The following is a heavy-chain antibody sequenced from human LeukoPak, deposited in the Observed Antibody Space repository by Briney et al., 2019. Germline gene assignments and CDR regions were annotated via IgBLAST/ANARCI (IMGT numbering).Heavy chain of an antibody. V-gene: IGHV3-53*01. J-gene: IGHJ4*02. CDR2: IYSDNT. CDR1: GFTVSSNS. Sequence: GGSLRLSCTVSGFTVSSNSMSWVRQAPGKGLEWVSFIYSDNTHYSDSVKGRFTISRDNSKNTLYLQMNSLRAEDTAVYYCARESVIRSGSFSLFDYWGQGTLVTVSS. CDR3: ARESVIRSGSFSLFDY. D-gene: IGHD1-26*01.